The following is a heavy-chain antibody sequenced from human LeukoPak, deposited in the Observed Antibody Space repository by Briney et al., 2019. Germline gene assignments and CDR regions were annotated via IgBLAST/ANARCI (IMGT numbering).Heavy chain of an antibody. J-gene: IGHJ3*02. CDR3: AKLYPYYYDSSGYDAFDI. CDR2: ISYDGSNK. Sequence: GGSLRLSCAASGFTFSSYGMHWVRQAPGKGLEWVAVISYDGSNKYYADSVKGRFTISRDNSKDTLYLQMNSLRAEDTAVYYCAKLYPYYYDSSGYDAFDIWGQGTMVTVSS. D-gene: IGHD3-22*01. CDR1: GFTFSSYG. V-gene: IGHV3-30*18.